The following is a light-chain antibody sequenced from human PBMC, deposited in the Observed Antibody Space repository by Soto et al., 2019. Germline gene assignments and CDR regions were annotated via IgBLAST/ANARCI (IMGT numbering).Light chain of an antibody. J-gene: IGKJ5*01. CDR3: QQYNIYSYT. V-gene: IGKV3D-15*01. Sequence: MKQTAATLSVSQRERATLSCRASQSVSSNLAWYQQKPGQAPRLLIYDASNRATGIPARFSGGGSGTDFTLTISSLQPDDFATYYCQQYNIYSYTFGQGTRLEIK. CDR2: DAS. CDR1: QSVSSN.